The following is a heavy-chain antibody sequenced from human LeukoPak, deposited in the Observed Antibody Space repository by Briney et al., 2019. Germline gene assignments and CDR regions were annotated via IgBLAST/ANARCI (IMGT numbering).Heavy chain of an antibody. D-gene: IGHD5-18*01. V-gene: IGHV4-39*07. CDR2: IYYSGST. Sequence: SETLSLTCTVSGGSISSSSYYWGWIRQPPGKGLEWIGSIYYSGSTYYNPSLKSRVTISVDTSKNQFSLKLSSVTAADTALYYCARGENTGMLTDYWGQGTLVTVSS. CDR1: GGSISSSSYY. J-gene: IGHJ4*02. CDR3: ARGENTGMLTDY.